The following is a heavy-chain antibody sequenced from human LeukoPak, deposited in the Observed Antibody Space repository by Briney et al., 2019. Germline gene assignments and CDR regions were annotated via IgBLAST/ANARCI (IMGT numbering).Heavy chain of an antibody. CDR1: GYTFTGHY. CDR2: INPSGGST. Sequence: ASVKVSCKASGYTFTGHYMHWVRQALGQGLEWMGIINPSGGSTRYAQKFQGRVTMTRDMSTSTVYMELSSLRSEDTAVYYCARDMAVISYYFDYWGQGTLVTVSS. J-gene: IGHJ4*02. CDR3: ARDMAVISYYFDY. D-gene: IGHD2-21*01. V-gene: IGHV1-46*01.